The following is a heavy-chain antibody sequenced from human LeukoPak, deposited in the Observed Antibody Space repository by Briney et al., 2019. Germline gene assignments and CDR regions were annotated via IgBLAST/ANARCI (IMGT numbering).Heavy chain of an antibody. J-gene: IGHJ6*02. Sequence: ASVKVSCKASGYTFTSYGISWVRQAPGQGLEWMGWISAYNGNTNYAQKLQGRVTMTTDTSTSTAYMELRSLRSDDTAVYYCARVSPSSSWYGPLYYYYGMDVWGQGTTVTVSS. CDR1: GYTFTSYG. CDR3: ARVSPSSSWYGPLYYYYGMDV. CDR2: ISAYNGNT. V-gene: IGHV1-18*01. D-gene: IGHD6-13*01.